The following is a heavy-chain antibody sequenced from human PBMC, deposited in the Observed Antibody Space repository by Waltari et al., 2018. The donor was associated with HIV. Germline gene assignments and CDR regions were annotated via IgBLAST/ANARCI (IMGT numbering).Heavy chain of an antibody. CDR1: GFTFSVYA. V-gene: IGHV3-23*01. J-gene: IGHJ4*02. CDR2: ISGSGAST. CDR3: AKRYAIFYYFDY. Sequence: EVQLLESGGGLVQPGGSLRLSLEAPGFTFSVYAMSWVRQAPGKGLEWVSSISGSGASTYYADSVKGRFTISRDNSKNTLSLQMNSLRAEDTAVYYCAKRYAIFYYFDYWGQGTLVTVSS. D-gene: IGHD3-3*02.